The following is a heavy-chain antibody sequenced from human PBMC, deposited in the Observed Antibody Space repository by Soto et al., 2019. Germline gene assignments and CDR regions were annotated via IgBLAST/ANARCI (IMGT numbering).Heavy chain of an antibody. J-gene: IGHJ5*02. CDR3: ARDPMGCSSTSCLNVGDDWFDP. D-gene: IGHD2-2*01. CDR1: GYTFTSYG. Sequence: ASVKVSCKASGYTFTSYGISCVRQAPGQGLEWMGWISAYNGNTNYAQKLQGRVTMTTDTSTSTAYMELRSLGSDDTAVYYCARDPMGCSSTSCLNVGDDWFDPWGQGTLVTVSS. V-gene: IGHV1-18*01. CDR2: ISAYNGNT.